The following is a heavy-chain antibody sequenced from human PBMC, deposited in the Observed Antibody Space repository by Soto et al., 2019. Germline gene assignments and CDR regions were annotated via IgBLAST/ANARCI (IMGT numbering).Heavy chain of an antibody. J-gene: IGHJ5*02. CDR3: AKDRVDTVFGWFYP. CDR1: GFTFGDYA. V-gene: IGHV3-9*01. Sequence: EVQLVESGGGLVQPGRSLRLSCAASGFTFGDYAMHWVRQAPGKGLEWVSGISWNSGSIGYADSVQGRFTISRDNAKNSLYLPMNSLRAEDTAVYYCAKDRVDTVFGWFYPWGQGTLVTVSS. D-gene: IGHD5-18*01. CDR2: ISWNSGSI.